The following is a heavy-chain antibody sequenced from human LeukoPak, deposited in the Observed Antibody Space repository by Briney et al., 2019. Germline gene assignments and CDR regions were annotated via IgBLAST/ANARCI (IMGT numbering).Heavy chain of an antibody. D-gene: IGHD5/OR15-5a*01. J-gene: IGHJ2*01. CDR3: ARTFSTTGADWFFDL. Sequence: PSETLSLTCAVYGGSFSGYYWSWIRQPPGKGLEWIGEINHSGSTSYNPSLKSRVIMSVDTSKNQFSLKVTSVTAADTAVYYCARTFSTTGADWFFDLWGRGTLVTVSS. CDR2: INHSGST. CDR1: GGSFSGYY. V-gene: IGHV4-34*01.